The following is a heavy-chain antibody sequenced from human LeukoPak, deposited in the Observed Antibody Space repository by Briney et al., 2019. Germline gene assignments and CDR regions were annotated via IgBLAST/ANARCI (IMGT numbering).Heavy chain of an antibody. V-gene: IGHV3-53*01. CDR2: IYTDDNT. CDR3: AGSHSTYYYSNAYDI. J-gene: IGHJ3*02. D-gene: IGHD3-22*01. CDR1: GLAVSSNY. Sequence: PGGSLRLSCAASGLAVSSNYMSWVRQAPGRGLEWVSAIYTDDNTFYADSVRGRFIISRDNSKNTLYLQMNTLKAEDTAVYHCAGSHSTYYYSNAYDIWGQGAMVIVSS.